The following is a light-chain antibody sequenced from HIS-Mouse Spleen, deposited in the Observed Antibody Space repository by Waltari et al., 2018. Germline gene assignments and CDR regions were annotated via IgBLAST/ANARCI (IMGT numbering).Light chain of an antibody. CDR1: ALPKQY. CDR3: QSADSSGTYVV. Sequence: SYELTQPPSVSVSPGQTARLTCSGDALPKQYPYWYQQKPGQAPVLVIYKDSERPSGIPERFSGSSSGTTVTLTISGVQAEDEADYYCQSADSSGTYVVFGGGTKLTVL. V-gene: IGLV3-25*03. J-gene: IGLJ2*01. CDR2: KDS.